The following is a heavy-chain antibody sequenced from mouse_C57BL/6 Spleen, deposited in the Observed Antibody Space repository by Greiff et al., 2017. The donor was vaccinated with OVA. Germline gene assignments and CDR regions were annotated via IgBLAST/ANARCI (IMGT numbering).Heavy chain of an antibody. CDR3: VSPYYCSRDWYFDV. J-gene: IGHJ1*03. CDR1: GYTFTSYS. Sequence: VQLVESGAELVRPGASVKMSCKASGYTFTSYSMHWVKQRPGQGLEWIGYINPSSGYTKYTQKFKDKATLTADKSSSTAYMQMISLTSEDSAVYYCVSPYYCSRDWYFDVWGTGTTVTVSS. D-gene: IGHD1-1*01. CDR2: INPSSGYT. V-gene: IGHV1-4*01.